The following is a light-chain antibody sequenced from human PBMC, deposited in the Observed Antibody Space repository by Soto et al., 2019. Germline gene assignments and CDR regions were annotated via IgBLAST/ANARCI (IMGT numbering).Light chain of an antibody. CDR2: DVS. J-gene: IGLJ1*01. V-gene: IGLV2-11*01. Sequence: QSVLTQPRSVSGSPGQSVTISCTGTSSDVGGYNYVSWYQQHPGKAPKLMIYDVSKRPSGVPDRFSGSKSGNTASLTISGLQAEDEADYYCSSYAGNSNYVFXSGTKVTVL. CDR3: SSYAGNSNYV. CDR1: SSDVGGYNY.